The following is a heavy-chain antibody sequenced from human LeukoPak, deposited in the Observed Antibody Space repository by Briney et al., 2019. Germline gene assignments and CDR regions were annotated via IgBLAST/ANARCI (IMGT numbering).Heavy chain of an antibody. CDR3: APVGFWSGYYVPPYGY. CDR2: ISSSGSTI. CDR1: GFTFSDYY. J-gene: IGHJ4*02. D-gene: IGHD3-3*01. V-gene: IGHV3-11*04. Sequence: GGSLRLSCAASGFTFSDYYMSWIRQAPGKGLEWVSYISSSGSTIYYADSVKGRFTISRDNAKNSLYLQMNSLRAEDTAVYYCAPVGFWSGYYVPPYGYWGQGTLVTVSS.